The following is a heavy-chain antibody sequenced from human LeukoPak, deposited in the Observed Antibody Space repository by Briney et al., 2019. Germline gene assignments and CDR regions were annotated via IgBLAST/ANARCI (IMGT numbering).Heavy chain of an antibody. D-gene: IGHD4-23*01. J-gene: IGHJ4*02. CDR2: ISTGSSTT. CDR3: ARVAAGYSVNYFDY. Sequence: GGSLRLSCVASGFTFSTYTMNWVRQAPGKGLEWVSYISTGSSTTYYADSVKGRFTISRDNVESSLYLQMNSLRDEDTAVYYCARVAAGYSVNYFDYWGQGTLVTVSS. V-gene: IGHV3-48*02. CDR1: GFTFSTYT.